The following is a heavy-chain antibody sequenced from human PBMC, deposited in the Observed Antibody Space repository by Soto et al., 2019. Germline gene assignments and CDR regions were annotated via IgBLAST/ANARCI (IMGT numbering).Heavy chain of an antibody. CDR3: ARTVDTAMAPNYYYYYYGMDV. Sequence: ASVKVSCKASGGTFSSYAISWVRQAPGQGLEWMGGIIPIFGTANYAQKFQGRVTITADESTSTAYMELSSLRSEDTAVYYCARTVDTAMAPNYYYYYYGMDVWGQGTTVTVSS. D-gene: IGHD5-18*01. V-gene: IGHV1-69*13. J-gene: IGHJ6*02. CDR2: IIPIFGTA. CDR1: GGTFSSYA.